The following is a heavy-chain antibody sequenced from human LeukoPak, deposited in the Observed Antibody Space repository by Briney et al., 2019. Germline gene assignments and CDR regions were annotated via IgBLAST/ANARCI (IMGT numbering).Heavy chain of an antibody. Sequence: GGSLRLSCAASGFTFDDYAMHWVRQAPGKGLEWVSLISGDGGGTYYADSVKGRFTISRDNSKNSLYLQMNSLRTEDTALYYCAKDRFRYCSGGSCYSAPYGMDVWGQGTTVTVSS. CDR1: GFTFDDYA. D-gene: IGHD2-15*01. V-gene: IGHV3-43*02. J-gene: IGHJ6*02. CDR3: AKDRFRYCSGGSCYSAPYGMDV. CDR2: ISGDGGGT.